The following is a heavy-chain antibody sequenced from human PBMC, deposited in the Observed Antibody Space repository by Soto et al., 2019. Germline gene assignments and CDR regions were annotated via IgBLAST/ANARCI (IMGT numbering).Heavy chain of an antibody. CDR2: ISGSGGST. J-gene: IGHJ4*02. V-gene: IGHV3-23*01. CDR1: GFTFSSYA. Sequence: EVQLLESGGGLVQPGGSLRLSCAASGFTFSSYAMSWVRQAPGKGLEWVSAISGSGGSTYYADSVKGRFTISRDNSKNTLYLQMNSLRGEDTAVYYGAKDRYDIVVVPAASPFEFWGQGTLVTVSS. D-gene: IGHD2-2*01. CDR3: AKDRYDIVVVPAASPFEF.